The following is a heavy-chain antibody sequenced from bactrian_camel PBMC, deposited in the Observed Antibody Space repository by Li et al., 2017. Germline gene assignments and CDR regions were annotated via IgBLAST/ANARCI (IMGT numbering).Heavy chain of an antibody. CDR3: AHGCTAIRRGAIRPERYTN. Sequence: LVESGGGSVQSGGSLRLSCEASGFRFSDYYMWWVRQAPGKELEWVSGITTDGSIANYADSVKGRFTISKDDANNTLYLQMNTLEPEDTAMYYCAHGCTAIRRGAIRPERYTNWGQGTQVTVS. J-gene: IGHJ4*01. D-gene: IGHD3*01. V-gene: IGHV3S6*01. CDR2: ITTDGSIA. CDR1: GFRFSDYY.